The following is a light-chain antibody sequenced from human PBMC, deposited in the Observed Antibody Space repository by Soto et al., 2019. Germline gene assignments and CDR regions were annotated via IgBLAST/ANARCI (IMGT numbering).Light chain of an antibody. CDR1: QSVNSNF. Sequence: EIVLTQSPGTLSLSPGESATLFCRASQSVNSNFLAWYQQRPGQTPRLLIYGASSRAAGIPDRFRGSGSGTDFTLTISRLEPEDFAVYYCQQYGSSPGTFGQGTKVDIK. J-gene: IGKJ1*01. CDR3: QQYGSSPGT. V-gene: IGKV3-20*01. CDR2: GAS.